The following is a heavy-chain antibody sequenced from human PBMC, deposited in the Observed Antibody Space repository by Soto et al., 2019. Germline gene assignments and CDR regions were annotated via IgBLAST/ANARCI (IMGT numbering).Heavy chain of an antibody. CDR3: ATVTGPAYAWDV. CDR2: IYSRGST. V-gene: IGHV3-66*01. Sequence: EVQLVESGGGLVQPGGSLRLSCAASGFTVSDNNINWVRQAPGKGLEWVSVIYSRGSTYYADSVKGRFTISRDNSRNTLHLHMNRLSADDPAVYYCATVTGPAYAWDVWGQGTTVTVSS. J-gene: IGHJ6*02. D-gene: IGHD2-21*01. CDR1: GFTVSDNN.